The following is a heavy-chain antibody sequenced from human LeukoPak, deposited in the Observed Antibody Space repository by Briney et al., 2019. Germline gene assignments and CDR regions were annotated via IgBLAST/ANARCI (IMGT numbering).Heavy chain of an antibody. J-gene: IGHJ3*02. Sequence: SETLSLTCTVSGGSISSSSYYWGWIRQPPGKGLEWIGSIYYSGSTYYNPSLKSRVTISVDTSKNQFSLQLSSVTAADTAVYYCARGPADYDILTGYRSGAFDIWGQGTMVTVSS. D-gene: IGHD3-9*01. CDR3: ARGPADYDILTGYRSGAFDI. V-gene: IGHV4-39*07. CDR2: IYYSGST. CDR1: GGSISSSSYY.